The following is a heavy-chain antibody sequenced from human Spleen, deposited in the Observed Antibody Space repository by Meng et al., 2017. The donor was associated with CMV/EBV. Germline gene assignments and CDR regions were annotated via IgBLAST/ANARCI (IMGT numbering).Heavy chain of an antibody. CDR1: GGSISSTSYY. Sequence: VSGGSISSTSYYWGWIRQPPGKGLEWIGNIYYSGSTYYNPSLKSRVTISVDTSKNQFSLKLSSVTAADTAVYYCARDDAGTPINWFDHWGQAPWSPSPQ. V-gene: IGHV4-39*07. CDR3: ARDDAGTPINWFDH. D-gene: IGHD6-13*01. J-gene: IGHJ5*02. CDR2: IYYSGST.